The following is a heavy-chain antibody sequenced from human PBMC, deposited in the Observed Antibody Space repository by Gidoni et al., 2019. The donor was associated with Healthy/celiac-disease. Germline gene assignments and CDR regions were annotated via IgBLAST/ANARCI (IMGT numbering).Heavy chain of an antibody. Sequence: QVQLVQSGAEVKKPGSSVKVSCQASGGHFSSSAISWVRQAPGQGLEWMGGFIPIFGTANYAQKFQGRVTITADESTSTAYMELSSLRSEDTAVYYCARAGLSLAMATTHYYYYGMDVWGQGTTVTVSS. J-gene: IGHJ6*02. D-gene: IGHD5-12*01. V-gene: IGHV1-69*01. CDR2: FIPIFGTA. CDR1: GGHFSSSA. CDR3: ARAGLSLAMATTHYYYYGMDV.